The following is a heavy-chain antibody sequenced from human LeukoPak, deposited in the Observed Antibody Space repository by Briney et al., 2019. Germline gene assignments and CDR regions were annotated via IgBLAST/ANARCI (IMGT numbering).Heavy chain of an antibody. CDR2: INPSAGDT. J-gene: IGHJ5*02. Sequence: ASVKVSCKASGYTFTGYYIHWVRQAPGQGLEWMGRINPSAGDTKYPQNFQGRVTLTRDPSISIAYMELSRLTSDGTAVYYCARGPHNWFDPWGQGTLVTVSS. V-gene: IGHV1-2*06. CDR1: GYTFTGYY. CDR3: ARGPHNWFDP.